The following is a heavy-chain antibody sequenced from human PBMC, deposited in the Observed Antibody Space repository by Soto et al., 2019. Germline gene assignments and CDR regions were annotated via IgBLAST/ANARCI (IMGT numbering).Heavy chain of an antibody. Sequence: SGPTLVNPTQTLTLTCTFSGFSLSSTRMAVGWIRQPPGKALEWLALIYWDDDKRYSPFLKSRLTITKDTSKNQVVLTMTNMDPVDTARYYCAHIVVAGLGYYFDYWGQGTLVTVSS. V-gene: IGHV2-5*02. CDR2: IYWDDDK. CDR3: AHIVVAGLGYYFDY. D-gene: IGHD6-19*01. J-gene: IGHJ4*02. CDR1: GFSLSSTRMA.